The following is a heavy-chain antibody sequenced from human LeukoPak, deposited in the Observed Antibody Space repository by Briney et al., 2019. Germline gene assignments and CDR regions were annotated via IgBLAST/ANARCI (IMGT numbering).Heavy chain of an antibody. CDR3: ARFDYGYSADY. CDR2: ISHVGIT. V-gene: IGHV4-34*01. CDR1: GGSSSDYY. D-gene: IGHD4/OR15-4a*01. J-gene: IGHJ4*02. Sequence: PSETLSLTCTVYGGSSSDYYWTWIREPPGKGLEWIGEISHVGITNYSPSVQSRIKISIDPSNNQVSLKLTSLTAADTALYYCARFDYGYSADYWGQGTLVAVSS.